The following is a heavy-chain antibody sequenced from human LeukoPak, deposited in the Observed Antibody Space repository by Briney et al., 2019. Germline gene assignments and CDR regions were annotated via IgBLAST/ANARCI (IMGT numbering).Heavy chain of an antibody. CDR3: ASYDSSGYYFWLNY. CDR1: GGSISSGDYY. J-gene: IGHJ4*02. Sequence: PSQTLSLTCTVSGGSISSGDYYWSWIRQPPGKGLEWIGYIYYSGSTYYNPSLKSRVTISVDTSKNQFSLKLSSVAAADTAVYYCASYDSSGYYFWLNYWGQGTLVTVSS. D-gene: IGHD3-22*01. V-gene: IGHV4-30-4*01. CDR2: IYYSGST.